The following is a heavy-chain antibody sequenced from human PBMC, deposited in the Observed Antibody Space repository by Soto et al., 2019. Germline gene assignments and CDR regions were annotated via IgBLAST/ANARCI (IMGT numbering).Heavy chain of an antibody. D-gene: IGHD3-22*01. CDR1: GYTFTGYY. CDR2: INPNSGGT. J-gene: IGHJ6*02. CDR3: ARSKASSGYYYYYYGMDV. V-gene: IGHV1-2*04. Sequence: QVQLVRSGAEVKKPGASVKVSCKASGYTFTGYYMHWVRQAPGQGLEWMGWINPNSGGTNYAQKFQGWVTMTRDTSISTAYMELSRLRSDDTAVYYCARSKASSGYYYYYYGMDVWGQGTTVTVSS.